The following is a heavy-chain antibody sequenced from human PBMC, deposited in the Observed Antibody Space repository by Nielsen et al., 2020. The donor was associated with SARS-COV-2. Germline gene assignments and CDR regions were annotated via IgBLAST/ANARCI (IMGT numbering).Heavy chain of an antibody. CDR1: GFTFSNSW. CDR3: AKFPHDFWSGYIYYFDY. V-gene: IGHV3-23*01. Sequence: GESLKISCAASGFTFSNSWMSWVRQAPGKGLEWVSAISGSGGSTYYADSVKGRFTISRDNSKNTLYLQMNSLRAEDTAVYYCAKFPHDFWSGYIYYFDYWGQGTLVTVSS. J-gene: IGHJ4*02. CDR2: ISGSGGST. D-gene: IGHD3-3*01.